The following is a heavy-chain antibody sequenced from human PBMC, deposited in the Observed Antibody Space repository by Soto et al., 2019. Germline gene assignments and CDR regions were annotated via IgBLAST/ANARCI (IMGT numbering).Heavy chain of an antibody. D-gene: IGHD3-16*02. CDR3: AGRNSLASVSLNFRELSNYKWIDP. CDR2: IYYIGST. CDR1: GDSITNSNYY. V-gene: IGHV4-39*01. J-gene: IGHJ5*02. Sequence: SETLSLTCTVSGDSITNSNYYWGWFRQPPGKGLEWIASIYYIGSTYYNPSLKSRVTISVDTSNNQFSLNLNSVTASDTAVYYCAGRNSLASVSLNFRELSNYKWIDPWGPGTLVTFSS.